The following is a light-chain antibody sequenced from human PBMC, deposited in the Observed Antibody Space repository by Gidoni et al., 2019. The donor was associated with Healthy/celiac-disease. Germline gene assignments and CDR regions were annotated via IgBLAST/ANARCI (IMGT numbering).Light chain of an antibody. CDR3: QQYNNWPPYT. J-gene: IGKJ2*01. Sequence: EIVMPQSPATLSVSPGERATLSCRASQSVSSNLAWYQQKPGQAPRRRIYGASTRATGIPARFSGSGSGTECTLTISSLQSEDFAVYYCQQYNNWPPYTFGQGTKLEIK. CDR2: GAS. CDR1: QSVSSN. V-gene: IGKV3-15*01.